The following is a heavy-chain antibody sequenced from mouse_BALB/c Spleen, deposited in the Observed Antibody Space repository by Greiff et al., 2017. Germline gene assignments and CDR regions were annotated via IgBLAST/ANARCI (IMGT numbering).Heavy chain of an antibody. CDR1: GFTFSSFG. Sequence: EVKLQESGGGLVQPGGSRKLSCAASGFTFSSFGMHWVRQAPEKGLEWVAYISSGSSTIYYADTVKGRFTISRDNPKNTLFLQMTSLRSEDTAMYYCARSDGNYVLFAYWGQGTLVTVSA. J-gene: IGHJ3*01. V-gene: IGHV5-17*02. D-gene: IGHD2-1*01. CDR3: ARSDGNYVLFAY. CDR2: ISSGSSTI.